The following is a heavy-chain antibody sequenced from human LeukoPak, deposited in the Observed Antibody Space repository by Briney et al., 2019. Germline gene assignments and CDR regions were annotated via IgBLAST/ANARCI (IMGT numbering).Heavy chain of an antibody. J-gene: IGHJ4*02. CDR1: GYTFTGYY. CDR2: IYPGDSDT. CDR3: ARHSRFDY. V-gene: IGHV5-51*01. Sequence: KVSCKASGYTFTGYYMHWVRQAPGQGLEWMGIIYPGDSDTRYSPSFQGQVTISADKSTSTAYLQWSSLKASDTAMYYCARHSRFDYWGQGTLVTVSS. D-gene: IGHD3-3*01.